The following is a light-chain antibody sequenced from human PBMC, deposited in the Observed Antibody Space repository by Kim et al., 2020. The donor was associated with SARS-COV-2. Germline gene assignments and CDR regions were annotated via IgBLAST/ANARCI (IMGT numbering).Light chain of an antibody. CDR3: QHYSRFPYT. CDR1: ESIGTW. CDR2: LAS. Sequence: DIQMTQSPSTLSASVGDRVTITCRASESIGTWLAWYQQKPGRAPRLLIYLASTLENGVPSRFSGTGSGTEFYLSITSLQPDDFATYYCQHYSRFPYTFGQGTKLEI. J-gene: IGKJ2*01. V-gene: IGKV1-5*03.